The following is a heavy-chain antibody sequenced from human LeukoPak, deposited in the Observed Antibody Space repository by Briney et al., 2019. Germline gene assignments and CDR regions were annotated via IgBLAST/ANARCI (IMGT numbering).Heavy chain of an antibody. CDR3: AQDTATDVFDY. J-gene: IGHJ4*02. CDR2: INTKTGNP. Sequence: ASVKVSCKASGYTFTSYSMNWVRQAPGQGLEWMGWINTKTGNPAYAQGFTGRFVFSLDTSVSTAYLQISSLEAEDTAVYYCAQDTATDVFDYWGQGTLVTVSS. V-gene: IGHV7-4-1*02. D-gene: IGHD5-18*01. CDR1: GYTFTSYS.